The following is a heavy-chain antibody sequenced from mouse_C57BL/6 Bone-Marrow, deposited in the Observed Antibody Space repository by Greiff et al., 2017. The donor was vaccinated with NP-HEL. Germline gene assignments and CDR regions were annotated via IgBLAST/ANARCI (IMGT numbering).Heavy chain of an antibody. V-gene: IGHV14-4*01. D-gene: IGHD2-1*01. J-gene: IGHJ4*01. CDR2: IDPENGDT. Sequence: VHVKQSGAELVRPGASVKLSCTASGFNIKDDYMHWVKQRPEQGLEGIGWIDPENGDTEYASKFQGKATITADTSSNTAYLQLSSLTSEDTAVYYCTSYGNPYYAMDYWGQGTSVTVSS. CDR1: GFNIKDDY. CDR3: TSYGNPYYAMDY.